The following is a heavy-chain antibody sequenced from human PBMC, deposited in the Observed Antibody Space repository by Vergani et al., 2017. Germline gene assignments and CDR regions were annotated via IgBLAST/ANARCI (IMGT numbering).Heavy chain of an antibody. CDR1: GFTFSNFG. J-gene: IGHJ4*02. CDR2: LGKDGINT. Sequence: QVQLVESAGGVVQPGGSLRLSCAASGFTFSNFGMHWTRQAPGRGLEWLPYLGKDGINTRYRDAVKARFTVSRDNSKDILYLQMDSLRSEDTALYYCAKYLRDSTDGLPDSWGPGTLVIVSS. CDR3: AKYLRDSTDGLPDS. D-gene: IGHD2-21*02. V-gene: IGHV3-30*02.